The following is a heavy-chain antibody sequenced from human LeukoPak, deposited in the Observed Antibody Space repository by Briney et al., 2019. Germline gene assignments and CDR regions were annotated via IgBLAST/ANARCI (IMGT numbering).Heavy chain of an antibody. CDR3: ARGRYSSGWPKLGYYFDY. Sequence: SETLSLTCTVSGGSISSYYWSWIRQPPGKGLEWIGYIYYSGSTNYNPSLKSRVTISVDTSKNQFSLNLSSVTAADTAVYYCARGRYSSGWPKLGYYFDYWGQGTLVTVPS. CDR2: IYYSGST. J-gene: IGHJ4*02. D-gene: IGHD6-19*01. V-gene: IGHV4-59*01. CDR1: GGSISSYY.